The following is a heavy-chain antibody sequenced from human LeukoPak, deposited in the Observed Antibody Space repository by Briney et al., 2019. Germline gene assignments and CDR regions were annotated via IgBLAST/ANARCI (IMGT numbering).Heavy chain of an antibody. V-gene: IGHV1-18*01. CDR2: ISAYNSNT. D-gene: IGHD1-26*01. Sequence: ASVKVSCKASGYTFTSYGISWVRQAPGQGLEWMGWISAYNSNTNYAQKLQGRVTMTTDTSTSTAYMELRSLRSDDTAVYYCARDPTRVHSGSYYSWFDPWGQGTLVTVSS. CDR1: GYTFTSYG. J-gene: IGHJ5*02. CDR3: ARDPTRVHSGSYYSWFDP.